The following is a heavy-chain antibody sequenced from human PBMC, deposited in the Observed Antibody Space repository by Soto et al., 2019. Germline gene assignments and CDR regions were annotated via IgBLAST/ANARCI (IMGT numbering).Heavy chain of an antibody. CDR1: GFTFSSYS. V-gene: IGHV3-21*01. D-gene: IGHD6-19*01. CDR2: ITTSITSI. CDR3: ARVQWLAYRI. J-gene: IGHJ3*02. Sequence: EVQLVESGGGLVKPGGSLRLSCAASGFTFSSYSMNWVRQAPGKGLAWVSTITTSITSIYYADSLKGRFTISRDNAKNSLYLQMNSLRVEDTVLYYCARVQWLAYRIWGQGKKVTVSS.